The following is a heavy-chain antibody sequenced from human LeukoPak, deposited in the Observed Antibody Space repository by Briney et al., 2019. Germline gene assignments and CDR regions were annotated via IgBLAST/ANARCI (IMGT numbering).Heavy chain of an antibody. J-gene: IGHJ3*02. CDR2: MNPNSGNT. Sequence: ASVKVSCKASGYTFTSYDINWVRQATGQGLEWMGWMNPNSGNTGYAQKFQGRVTMTRNTSISTAYMELSSLRSEDTAVYYCARGLLLWFGELSHDAFDIWGQGTMVTVSS. CDR3: ARGLLLWFGELSHDAFDI. V-gene: IGHV1-8*02. D-gene: IGHD3-10*01. CDR1: GYTFTSYD.